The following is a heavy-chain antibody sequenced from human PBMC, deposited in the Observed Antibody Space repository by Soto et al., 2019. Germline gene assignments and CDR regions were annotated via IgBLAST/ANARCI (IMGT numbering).Heavy chain of an antibody. CDR3: ASYCLTSNCNRVFAS. V-gene: IGHV3-7*01. J-gene: IGHJ4*02. Sequence: GGSLRLSCAVSGFSFNSYWMSWVRQAPGKGLEWVANIKEDGSEIKYVDSVKGRFISSRDNAKNSLYLQMNSLRAEDTAVYYCASYCLTSNCNRVFASWGQGTLVTVSS. CDR2: IKEDGSEI. CDR1: GFSFNSYW. D-gene: IGHD1-1*01.